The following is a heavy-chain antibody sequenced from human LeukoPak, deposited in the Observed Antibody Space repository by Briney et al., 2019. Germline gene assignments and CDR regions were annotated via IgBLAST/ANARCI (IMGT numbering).Heavy chain of an antibody. D-gene: IGHD1-26*01. V-gene: IGHV1-2*02. Sequence: ASVKVSCKASGYTFTSYDINWVRQATGQGLEWMGWINPNSGVVNYAQNFQGRVTMTRDTSISTAYMELSGLTADDTAIYLCARGTWSDWPSGWFDPWGQGTLVTVSS. J-gene: IGHJ5*02. CDR2: INPNSGVV. CDR3: ARGTWSDWPSGWFDP. CDR1: GYTFTSYD.